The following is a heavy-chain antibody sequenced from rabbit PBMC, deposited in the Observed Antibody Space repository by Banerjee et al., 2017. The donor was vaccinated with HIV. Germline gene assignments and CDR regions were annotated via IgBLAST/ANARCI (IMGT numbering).Heavy chain of an antibody. CDR1: GFDFSSYY. CDR3: ARGDDGDPSDGYALSS. CDR2: IYIGDGST. D-gene: IGHD6-1*01. V-gene: IGHV1S45*01. Sequence: QEQLKESGGGLVQPGGSLKLSCKASGFDFSSYYMCWVRQAPGKGLEWIGCIYIGDGSTYYASWVNGRFTISKTSSTTVTLQITSLTAADTATYFCARGDDGDPSDGYALSSWGPGTLVTVS. J-gene: IGHJ4*01.